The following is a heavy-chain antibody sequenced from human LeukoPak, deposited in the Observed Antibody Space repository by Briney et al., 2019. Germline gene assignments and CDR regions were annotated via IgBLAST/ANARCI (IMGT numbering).Heavy chain of an antibody. CDR3: ARDLNTGYYHY. CDR1: GFTVSSNY. J-gene: IGHJ4*02. D-gene: IGHD3-9*01. V-gene: IGHV3-7*01. CDR2: IKQDGSEK. Sequence: GGSLRLSCAASGFTVSSNYMSWVRQAPGKGLEWVANIKQDGSEKYYVDSVKGRFTISRDNAKNSLYLQMNSLRAEDTAVYYCARDLNTGYYHYWGQGTLVTVSS.